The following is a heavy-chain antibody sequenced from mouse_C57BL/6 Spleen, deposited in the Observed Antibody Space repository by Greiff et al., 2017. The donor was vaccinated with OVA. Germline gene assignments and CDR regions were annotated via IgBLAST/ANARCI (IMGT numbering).Heavy chain of an antibody. CDR2: ISSGSSTI. CDR1: GFTFSDYG. V-gene: IGHV5-17*01. J-gene: IGHJ3*01. Sequence: EVQVVESGGGLVKPGGSLKLSCAASGFTFSDYGMHWVRQAPEKGLEWVAYISSGSSTIYYADTVKGRFTISRDNAKNTLFLQMTSLRSEDTAMYYCARNYGSSGGFAYWGQGTLVTVSA. D-gene: IGHD1-1*01. CDR3: ARNYGSSGGFAY.